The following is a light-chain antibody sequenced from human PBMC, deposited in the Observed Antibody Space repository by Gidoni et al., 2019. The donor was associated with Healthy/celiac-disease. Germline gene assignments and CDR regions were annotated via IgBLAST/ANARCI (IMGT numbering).Light chain of an antibody. J-gene: IGKJ1*01. CDR1: QSVSSIY. CDR3: QQYGSSWT. CDR2: GAS. V-gene: IGKV3-20*01. Sequence: EIVLTQSPGTLSLSPGERATRSCRASQSVSSIYLAWYQQKPCQSPRLLFYGASSSATGIPDRFSCSGSWTYFTLTFSRLEPEDFSVYYCQQYGSSWTFGQGTKVEIK.